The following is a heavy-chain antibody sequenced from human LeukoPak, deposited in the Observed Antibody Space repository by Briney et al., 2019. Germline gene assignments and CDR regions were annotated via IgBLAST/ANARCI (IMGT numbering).Heavy chain of an antibody. CDR1: GYTFTSYD. CDR3: ARGRSSSPDYYYYMDV. J-gene: IGHJ6*03. Sequence: ASVKVSCKASGYTFTSYDINWVRQATGQGLEWMGWMNPNSGNTGYAQKFQGRVTMTRNTSISTAYMELNSLRSEDTAVYYCARGRSSSPDYYYYMDVWGKGTTVTVSS. V-gene: IGHV1-8*01. CDR2: MNPNSGNT. D-gene: IGHD6-6*01.